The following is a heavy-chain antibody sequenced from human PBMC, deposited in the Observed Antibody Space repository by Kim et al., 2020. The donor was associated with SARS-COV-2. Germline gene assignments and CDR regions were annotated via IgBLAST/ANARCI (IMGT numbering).Heavy chain of an antibody. J-gene: IGHJ4*02. D-gene: IGHD6-13*01. CDR2: ISGSGGST. V-gene: IGHV3-23*01. Sequence: GGSLRLSCAASGFTFSSYAMSWVRQAPGKGLEWVSAISGSGGSTYYADSVKGRFTISRDNSKNTLYLQMNSLRAEDTAVYYCAKWGHSSSWYGRIDYWGQGTLVTVSS. CDR3: AKWGHSSSWYGRIDY. CDR1: GFTFSSYA.